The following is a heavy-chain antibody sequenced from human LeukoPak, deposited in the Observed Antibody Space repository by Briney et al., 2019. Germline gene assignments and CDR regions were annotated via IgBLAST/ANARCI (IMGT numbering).Heavy chain of an antibody. CDR2: ISSSSSYI. Sequence: ETLSLTCTVSSGSISSYYWSWIRQPPGKGLEWVSSISSSSSYIYYADSVKGRFTISRDNAKNSLYLQMNSLRAEDTAVYYCAREEFYDSSGYYPYNWFDPWGQGTLVTVSS. D-gene: IGHD3-22*01. J-gene: IGHJ5*02. CDR3: AREEFYDSSGYYPYNWFDP. V-gene: IGHV3-21*01. CDR1: SGSISSYY.